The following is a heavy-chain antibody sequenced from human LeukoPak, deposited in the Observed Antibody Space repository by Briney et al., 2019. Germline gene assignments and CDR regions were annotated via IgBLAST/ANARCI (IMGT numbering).Heavy chain of an antibody. CDR2: IRYDGINE. D-gene: IGHD2-21*02. J-gene: IGHJ4*02. Sequence: GGSLRLSCAASGFKFTSYGMHWVRQAPGKGLEWVAFIRYDGINEYYADSVKGRFTVSRDNSKNTLYLQMNSLRAEDTAVYYCAKDQGVVTALYYFDYWGQGTLVTVSS. CDR1: GFKFTSYG. CDR3: AKDQGVVTALYYFDY. V-gene: IGHV3-30*02.